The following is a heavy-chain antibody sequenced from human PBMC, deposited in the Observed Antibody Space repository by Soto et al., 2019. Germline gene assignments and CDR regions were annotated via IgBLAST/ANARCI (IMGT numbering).Heavy chain of an antibody. J-gene: IGHJ4*02. Sequence: PSETLSLTCTVSGGSISSYYWSWIRQPPGKGLEWIGYIYYSEGTNYNPSLKSRVTILVDTSKNQFSLKLSSVTAADTAVYYCARGIAARPARFDYWGQGTLVTVSS. CDR2: IYYSEGT. D-gene: IGHD6-6*01. CDR1: GGSISSYY. V-gene: IGHV4-59*01. CDR3: ARGIAARPARFDY.